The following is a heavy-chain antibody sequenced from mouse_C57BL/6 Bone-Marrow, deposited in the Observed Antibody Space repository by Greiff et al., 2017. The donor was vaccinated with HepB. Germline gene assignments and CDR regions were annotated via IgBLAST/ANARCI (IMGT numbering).Heavy chain of an antibody. D-gene: IGHD1-1*01. Sequence: EVKLVESGGGLVKPGGSLKLSCAASGFTFSDYGMHWVRQAPEKGLEWVAYISSGSSTIYYADTVKGRFTISRDNAKNTLFLQMTSLRSEDTAMYYCARRFITTVVATDYAMDYWGQGTSVTVSS. J-gene: IGHJ4*01. CDR3: ARRFITTVVATDYAMDY. V-gene: IGHV5-17*01. CDR2: ISSGSSTI. CDR1: GFTFSDYG.